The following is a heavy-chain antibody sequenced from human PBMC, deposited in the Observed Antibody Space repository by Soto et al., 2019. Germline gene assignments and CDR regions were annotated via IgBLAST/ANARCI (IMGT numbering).Heavy chain of an antibody. V-gene: IGHV3-11*06. CDR1: GFTSGDSY. D-gene: IGHD2-15*01. J-gene: IGHJ5*02. CDR2: ISPGSRYP. Sequence: GGSLRLSCAGSGFTSGDSYMSWIRQAPGKGLEWLSYISPGSRYPAYADSVKGRFTISRDNARRSLFLQMTSLTAEDTAMYYCVRGGGGGLFDPWGQGTMVTVS. CDR3: VRGGGGGLFDP.